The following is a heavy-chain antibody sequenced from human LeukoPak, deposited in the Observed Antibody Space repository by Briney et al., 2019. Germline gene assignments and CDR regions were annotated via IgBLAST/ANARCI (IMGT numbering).Heavy chain of an antibody. J-gene: IGHJ4*02. CDR2: ISASGGNT. D-gene: IGHD4-17*01. CDR1: GFTFSSYA. Sequence: GGSLRLSCAASGFTFSSYAMSWVRQAPGKGLEWVSTISASGGNTYYADSVKGRFTISRDNSKNTLYLQMNSLRAEDTAVYYCAKNTVTVSGYYLDYWGQGTLVTVSS. V-gene: IGHV3-23*01. CDR3: AKNTVTVSGYYLDY.